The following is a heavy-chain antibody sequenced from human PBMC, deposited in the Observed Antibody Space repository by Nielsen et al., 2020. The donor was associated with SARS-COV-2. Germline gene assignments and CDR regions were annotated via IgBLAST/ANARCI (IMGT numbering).Heavy chain of an antibody. CDR1: GFTFDDYA. CDR2: ISWNSGSI. V-gene: IGHV3-9*01. Sequence: GGSLRLSCAASGFTFDDYAMHWVRQAPGKGLEWVSGISWNSGSIGYAASVKGRFTISRDNATKSLFLQMNSLRPDDTAVYYCARAALQPRGGMDVWGQGTPVTVS. J-gene: IGHJ6*02. CDR3: ARAALQPRGGMDV. D-gene: IGHD2-15*01.